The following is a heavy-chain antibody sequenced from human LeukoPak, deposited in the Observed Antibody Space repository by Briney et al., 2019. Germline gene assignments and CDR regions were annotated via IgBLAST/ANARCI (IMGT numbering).Heavy chain of an antibody. CDR1: GPILTPYL. V-gene: IGHV1-24*01. Sequence: SVKVSCEIFGPILTPYLIHWVRQAPGNGREWMGVIDPVDGSPTYAQTFQSRFTMTEDRSVDTHYMQLSDLRSEDTAVYYCATTALCAYCGFDIWGQGTMVTVSS. CDR3: ATTALCAYCGFDI. CDR2: IDPVDGSP. J-gene: IGHJ3*02. D-gene: IGHD2-15*01.